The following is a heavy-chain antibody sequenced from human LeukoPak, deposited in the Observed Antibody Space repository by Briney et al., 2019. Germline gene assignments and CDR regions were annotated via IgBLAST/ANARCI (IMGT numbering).Heavy chain of an antibody. D-gene: IGHD1-1*01. CDR3: ARDGFYGTTYSYHYYMDV. V-gene: IGHV7-4-1*02. J-gene: IGHJ6*03. CDR1: GYTFTSYA. CDR2: INTNTGNP. Sequence: ASVKVSCKASGYTFTSYAMIWVRQAPGQGLEWMGWINTNTGNPTYAQGFTGRFVFSFDTSVSTAYLQISSLKAEDTAVYYCARDGFYGTTYSYHYYMDVWGKGTTVTVSS.